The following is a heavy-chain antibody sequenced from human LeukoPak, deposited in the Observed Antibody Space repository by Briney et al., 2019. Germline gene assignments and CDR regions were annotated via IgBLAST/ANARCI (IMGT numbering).Heavy chain of an antibody. D-gene: IGHD3-9*01. CDR1: GYTFTSYY. CDR3: ASSRYDILTGYYPIYYYYGMDV. CDR2: INPSGGST. V-gene: IGHV1-46*01. J-gene: IGHJ6*02. Sequence: ASVKVSCKASGYTFTSYYMHWVRQAPGQGLEWKGIINPSGGSTSYAQKFQGRVTMTRDTSTSTVYMELSSLRSEDTAVYYCASSRYDILTGYYPIYYYYGMDVWGQGTTVTVSS.